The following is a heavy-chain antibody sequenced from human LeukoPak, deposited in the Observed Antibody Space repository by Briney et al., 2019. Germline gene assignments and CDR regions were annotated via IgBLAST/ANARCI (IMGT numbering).Heavy chain of an antibody. CDR3: AREYYYDSSGYYPDAFDI. V-gene: IGHV1-69*04. Sequence: ASVKVSCKASGGTFSSYAISWVRQAPGHGLEWMGRIIPILGIANYAQKFQGRVTITADKSTSTAYMELSSLRSEDTAVYYCAREYYYDSSGYYPDAFDIWGQGTMVTVSS. J-gene: IGHJ3*02. CDR1: GGTFSSYA. CDR2: IIPILGIA. D-gene: IGHD3-22*01.